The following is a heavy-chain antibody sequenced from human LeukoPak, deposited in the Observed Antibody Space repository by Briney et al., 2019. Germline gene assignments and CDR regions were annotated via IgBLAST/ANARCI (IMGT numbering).Heavy chain of an antibody. CDR3: ARFSSNWYSSFDY. Sequence: PGASVKVSCKASGYTFTNYYMHWVRQAPGQGLEWMGIINPSGASTGYAQKFQGRVTMTWDTSTSTVYMELSSLRSEDTAVYYCARFSSNWYSSFDYWGQGTLVTVSS. CDR1: GYTFTNYY. CDR2: INPSGAST. J-gene: IGHJ4*02. D-gene: IGHD6-13*01. V-gene: IGHV1-46*01.